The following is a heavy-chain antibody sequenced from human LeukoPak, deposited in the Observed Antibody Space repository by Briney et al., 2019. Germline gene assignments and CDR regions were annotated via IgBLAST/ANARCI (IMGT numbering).Heavy chain of an antibody. CDR2: INHSGST. D-gene: IGHD5-12*01. J-gene: IGHJ4*02. V-gene: IGHV4-34*01. Sequence: PSETLSLTCAVYGGSFSGYYWSWIRQPPGKGLEWIGEINHSGSTNYNPSLKSRVTISVDTSKNQFSLKLSSVTAADTAVYYCARGIQGLRRGGFDYWGQGTLVTVSS. CDR1: GGSFSGYY. CDR3: ARGIQGLRRGGFDY.